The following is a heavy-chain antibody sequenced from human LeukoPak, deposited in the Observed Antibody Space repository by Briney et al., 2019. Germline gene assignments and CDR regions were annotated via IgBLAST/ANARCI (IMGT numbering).Heavy chain of an antibody. CDR3: ARAESPTGTTTASDY. CDR2: ISAYNGNT. Sequence: APVKVSCKASGYTFTSYGISWVRQAPGQGLEWMGWISAYNGNTNYAQKLQGRVTMTTDTSTSTAYMELRSLRSDDTAVYYCARAESPTGTTTASDYWGQGTLVTVSS. V-gene: IGHV1-18*01. CDR1: GYTFTSYG. D-gene: IGHD1-1*01. J-gene: IGHJ4*02.